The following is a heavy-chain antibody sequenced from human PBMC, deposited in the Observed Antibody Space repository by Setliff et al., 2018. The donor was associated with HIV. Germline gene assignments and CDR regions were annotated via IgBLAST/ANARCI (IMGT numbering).Heavy chain of an antibody. CDR1: GGSISSTNYF. V-gene: IGHV4-39*01. Sequence: KTSETLSLTCTVSGGSISSTNYFWGWIRQPPGKGLEWIGTIYYNGSTYYNPSLKSRVTISIDTSKNQFSLQLTSVTAADTAVYYCLNPSGAMGDFDSWGQGTLVTVSS. J-gene: IGHJ4*02. CDR2: IYYNGST. CDR3: LNPSGAMGDFDS. D-gene: IGHD3-16*01.